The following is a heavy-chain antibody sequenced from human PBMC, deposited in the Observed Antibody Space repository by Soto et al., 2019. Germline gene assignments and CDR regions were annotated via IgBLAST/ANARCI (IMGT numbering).Heavy chain of an antibody. CDR1: NGSISSSGYY. CDR3: AGCSSKSWFDP. CDR2: IYYSGST. V-gene: IGHV4-31*03. D-gene: IGHD6-6*01. Sequence: QVQLQESGPGLAKPSQTLSLTCNVSNGSISSSGYYWSWIRQHPGQGLEWIGYIYYSGSTYYNPSLKSRVTISVDTSKNQFSLKLGSVTAADTAMYYCAGCSSKSWFDPWGQGTLVTVSS. J-gene: IGHJ5*02.